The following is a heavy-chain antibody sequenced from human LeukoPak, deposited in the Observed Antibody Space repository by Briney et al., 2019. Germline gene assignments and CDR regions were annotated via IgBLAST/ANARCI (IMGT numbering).Heavy chain of an antibody. CDR1: GFTFNNFA. CDR2: ISGSDGRT. Sequence: GGSLRLSCAGSGFTFNNFAMSWVRQAPEKGLEWVSAISGSDGRTFYTDSVKGRFTISRDNSKNTLYLQMNSLRADDTAVYYCAKESPYSSNRLYYFDYWGQGALVTVS. CDR3: AKESPYSSNRLYYFDY. V-gene: IGHV3-23*01. D-gene: IGHD2/OR15-2a*01. J-gene: IGHJ4*02.